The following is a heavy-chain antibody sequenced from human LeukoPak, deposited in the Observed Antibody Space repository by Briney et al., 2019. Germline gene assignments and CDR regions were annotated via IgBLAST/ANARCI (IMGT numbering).Heavy chain of an antibody. CDR1: GFTFSSYA. J-gene: IGHJ5*02. D-gene: IGHD3-10*01. V-gene: IGHV3-30-3*01. Sequence: PGGSLRLSCAASGFTFSSYAMHWGRQAPGKWLEWVAVISYDGSNKYYADSVKGRFTISRDNSKNTLYLQMNSLRAEDTAVYYCARDWILLWFGELWDWFDPWGQGTLVTVSS. CDR3: ARDWILLWFGELWDWFDP. CDR2: ISYDGSNK.